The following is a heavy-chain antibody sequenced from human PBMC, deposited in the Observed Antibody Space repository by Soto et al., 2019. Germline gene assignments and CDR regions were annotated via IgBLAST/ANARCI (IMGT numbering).Heavy chain of an antibody. D-gene: IGHD3-3*01. CDR2: IIPIFGTA. J-gene: IGHJ6*02. Sequence: GASVKVSCKASGGTFSSYAISWVRQAPGQGLEWMGGIIPIFGTANYAQKFQGRVTITADESTSTAYMEMSSLRSEDTAVYYCARQRFLGWLSSPRNYYYYGMDVWGQGTTVTVSS. CDR1: GGTFSSYA. V-gene: IGHV1-69*13. CDR3: ARQRFLGWLSSPRNYYYYGMDV.